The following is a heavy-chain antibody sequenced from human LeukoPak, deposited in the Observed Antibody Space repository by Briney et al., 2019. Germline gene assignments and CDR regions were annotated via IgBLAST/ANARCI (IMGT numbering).Heavy chain of an antibody. D-gene: IGHD6-6*01. CDR1: GGSISSYY. CDR3: ARVRPWFDP. J-gene: IGHJ5*02. Sequence: PSETLSLTCTVSGGSISSYYWSWIRQPPGKGLEWIGYIYYSGSTTYDPSLKTRATISVDTSKNQFSLKLSSVTAADTAVYYCARVRPWFDPWGQGNLVTVSS. CDR2: IYYSGST. V-gene: IGHV4-59*01.